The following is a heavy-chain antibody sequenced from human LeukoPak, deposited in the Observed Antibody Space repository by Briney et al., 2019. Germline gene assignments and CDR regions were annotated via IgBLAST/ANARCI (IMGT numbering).Heavy chain of an antibody. Sequence: SETLSLTCTVSGGSISNYYWSWIRQPPGKGLEWIGYIYYSGSTNYNPSLRSRVTISVDTSKNQFSLKLSSVTAADTAVYYCARGLGYYDSSGYHDAFDIWGQGTMVTVSS. D-gene: IGHD3-22*01. J-gene: IGHJ3*02. CDR3: ARGLGYYDSSGYHDAFDI. CDR2: IYYSGST. CDR1: GGSISNYY. V-gene: IGHV4-59*01.